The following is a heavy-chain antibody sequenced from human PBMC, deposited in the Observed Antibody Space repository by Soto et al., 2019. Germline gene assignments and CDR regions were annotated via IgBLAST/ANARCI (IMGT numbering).Heavy chain of an antibody. CDR2: TYYRSKCYN. Sequence: SQTLSLTCAISGDRVSSNSAAWNWIRQSPSRGLEWLGRTYYRSKCYNHYAVSVKSRITINPNTSKNQFSLQLNSVTPEDTAVYYCARELGYCSSTSCDYYYYYGMDVWGQGTTVTVSS. CDR3: ARELGYCSSTSCDYYYYYGMDV. V-gene: IGHV6-1*01. D-gene: IGHD2-2*01. CDR1: GDRVSSNSAA. J-gene: IGHJ6*02.